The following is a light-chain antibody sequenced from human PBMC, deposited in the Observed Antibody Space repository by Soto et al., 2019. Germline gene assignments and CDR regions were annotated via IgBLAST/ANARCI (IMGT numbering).Light chain of an antibody. J-gene: IGLJ1*01. CDR1: NSDVGGYNY. Sequence: QSVLTQPRSVSGSPGQSFTISCTGTNSDVGGYNYVSWYQRHPGKAPKLMIFDVTKRPSGVPDRFSGSKSGNTASLTISGLQTEDEADYYCCLYAGSYTYVFGTGTKVTVL. V-gene: IGLV2-11*01. CDR3: CLYAGSYTYV. CDR2: DVT.